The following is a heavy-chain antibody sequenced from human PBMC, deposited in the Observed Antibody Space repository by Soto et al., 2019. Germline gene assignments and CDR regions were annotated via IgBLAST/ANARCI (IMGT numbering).Heavy chain of an antibody. CDR2: ISGSGGST. CDR1: GFTFSSYA. CDR3: AKVVTMVRGGTAGYYYYGMDV. D-gene: IGHD3-10*01. Sequence: GGSLRLSCAASGFTFSSYAMSWVRQAPGKGLEWVSAISGSGGSTYYADSVKGRFTISRGNSKNTLYLQMNSLRAEDTAVYYCAKVVTMVRGGTAGYYYYGMDVWGQGTTVTVSS. J-gene: IGHJ6*02. V-gene: IGHV3-23*01.